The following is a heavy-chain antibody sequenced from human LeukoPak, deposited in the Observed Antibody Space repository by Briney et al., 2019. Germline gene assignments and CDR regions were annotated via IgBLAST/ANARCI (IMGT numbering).Heavy chain of an antibody. J-gene: IGHJ4*02. V-gene: IGHV4-59*08. CDR3: ARHLLRGGFDY. CDR1: GGSISNYY. CDR2: IFDSGDT. Sequence: PSETLSLTCTVSGGSISNYYWSWIRQPPGKGLEWIAYIFDSGDTRYNPSLKSRVTISVDTSKNQFSLKLNSVTAADTAVYYCARHLLRGGFDYWGQGTLVTVSS.